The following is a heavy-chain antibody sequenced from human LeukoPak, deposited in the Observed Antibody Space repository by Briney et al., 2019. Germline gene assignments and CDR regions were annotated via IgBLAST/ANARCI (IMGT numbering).Heavy chain of an antibody. CDR1: GFTFSSYW. J-gene: IGHJ6*02. Sequence: PGGSLRLSCAASGFTFSSYWMHWVRQAPGKGLVWVSRINTDGSSTSYADSVKGRFTISRDNAKNTLYLQMNSLRTEDTAVYYCARGLPNYYGMDVWGQGTTVTVSS. CDR2: INTDGSST. V-gene: IGHV3-74*01. CDR3: ARGLPNYYGMDV.